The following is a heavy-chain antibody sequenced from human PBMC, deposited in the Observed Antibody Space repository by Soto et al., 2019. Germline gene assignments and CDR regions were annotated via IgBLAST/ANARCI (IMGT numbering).Heavy chain of an antibody. D-gene: IGHD3-3*01. V-gene: IGHV4-34*01. CDR2: INHSGST. CDR3: ARGFLDDYYYMDV. CDR1: GGSFSGYS. J-gene: IGHJ6*03. Sequence: QVQLQQWGAGLLKPSETLTLTCVVSGGSFSGYSWSWIRQPPGQGLEWIGEINHSGSTNCNPSLKRRVTIPVDTSKSQFSLKVSSVTAADTAVYYCARGFLDDYYYMDVWGKGTTVTVSS.